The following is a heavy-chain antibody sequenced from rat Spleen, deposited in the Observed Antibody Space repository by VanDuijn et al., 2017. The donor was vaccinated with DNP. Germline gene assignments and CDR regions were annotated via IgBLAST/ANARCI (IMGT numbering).Heavy chain of an antibody. J-gene: IGHJ1*01. Sequence: EVQLVESGGGLLQPGRSLKLSCTASGFTFSNYYMAWVRQNTRKGLEWVATISSSGSRTYYPDSAKGRFTISRDNEKGSLYLEMNRLGSEDTATYYCARRIPGYNSWFFDFWGPGTMVAVSS. CDR1: GFTFSNYY. V-gene: IGHV5-25*01. CDR2: ISSSGSRT. D-gene: IGHD1-4*01. CDR3: ARRIPGYNSWFFDF.